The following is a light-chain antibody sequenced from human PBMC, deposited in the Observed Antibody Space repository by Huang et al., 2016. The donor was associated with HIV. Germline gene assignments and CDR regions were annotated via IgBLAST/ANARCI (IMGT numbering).Light chain of an antibody. Sequence: EIVMTQSPATLSVSPGERANLSCRASQSVSSNLAWYQQKPGQAPRRLIYCASTRATGIPARFSVSGSGTEFTLTISSLQSEDFAVYYCQQYNNWITFGQGTRLEIK. CDR3: QQYNNWIT. V-gene: IGKV3-15*01. J-gene: IGKJ5*01. CDR2: CAS. CDR1: QSVSSN.